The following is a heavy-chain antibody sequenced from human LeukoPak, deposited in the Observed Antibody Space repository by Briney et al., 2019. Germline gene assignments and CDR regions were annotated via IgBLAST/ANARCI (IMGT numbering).Heavy chain of an antibody. CDR2: ISSSSSTI. CDR3: ARDSPWPPTTVVTPTLDY. V-gene: IGHV3-48*02. CDR1: GFTFSSYS. Sequence: GGSLRLSCAASGFTFSSYSMKWVRQAPGKGLEWVSYISSSSSTIYYADSVKGRFTISRDNAKNSLYLQMNSLRDEDTAVYYCARDSPWPPTTVVTPTLDYWGQGTLVTVSS. J-gene: IGHJ4*02. D-gene: IGHD4-23*01.